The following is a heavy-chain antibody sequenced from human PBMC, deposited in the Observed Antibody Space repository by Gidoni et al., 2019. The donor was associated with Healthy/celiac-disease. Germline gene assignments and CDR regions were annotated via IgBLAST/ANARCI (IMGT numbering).Heavy chain of an antibody. J-gene: IGHJ6*02. V-gene: IGHV3-23*01. Sequence: EVQLLESGGGLVQPGGSLRLSCAASGFTFSSYAMSWVRQAPGKGLEWVSAISGSGGSTYYADSVKGRFTISRDNSKNTLYLQMNSLRAEDTAVYYCAKGKGKILPNYYYYGMDVWGQGTTVTVSS. CDR1: GFTFSSYA. CDR3: AKGKGKILPNYYYYGMDV. CDR2: ISGSGGST. D-gene: IGHD2-15*01.